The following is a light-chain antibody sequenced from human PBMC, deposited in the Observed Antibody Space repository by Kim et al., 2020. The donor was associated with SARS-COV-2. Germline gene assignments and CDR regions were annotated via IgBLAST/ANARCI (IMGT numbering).Light chain of an antibody. Sequence: GQKVTISCSGSSSNIGNNYVSWYQHFPGTAPKLLIYYNNKRPSGIPERFSGSKSGTSATLGITGLQTGDEADYYCGTWDGSLSVGVFGGGTQLTVL. CDR2: YNN. CDR1: SSNIGNNY. V-gene: IGLV1-51*01. CDR3: GTWDGSLSVGV. J-gene: IGLJ2*01.